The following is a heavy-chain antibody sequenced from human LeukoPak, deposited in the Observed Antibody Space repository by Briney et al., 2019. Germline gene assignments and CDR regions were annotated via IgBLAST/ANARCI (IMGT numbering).Heavy chain of an antibody. CDR2: INDNGGRT. Sequence: GGSLRLSCSASGFTFSRYAMHWVRQAPGKGLEYVSGINDNGGRTHFADSVKGRFTISRDNSKNTVYLQMSSLRAEDTAVYYCVKDLRGSCTFDSWGQGTLVTVSS. V-gene: IGHV3-64D*09. CDR1: GFTFSRYA. D-gene: IGHD1-26*01. CDR3: VKDLRGSCTFDS. J-gene: IGHJ4*02.